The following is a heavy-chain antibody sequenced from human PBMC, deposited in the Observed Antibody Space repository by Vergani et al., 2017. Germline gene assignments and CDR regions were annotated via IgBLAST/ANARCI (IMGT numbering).Heavy chain of an antibody. Sequence: EVQLLESGGSLKQPGGSVRLSCAASGLTFSTYAMHWVRQAPGKGLEWVSALTVGGGSTYYADSFKGRFIISRANSRDTLYLQMNSLGPADTATYYCVKDAGSYENFVDSWCQGTLVIVSS. J-gene: IGHJ4*02. CDR2: LTVGGGST. V-gene: IGHV3-23*01. CDR1: GLTFSTYA. CDR3: VKDAGSYENFVDS. D-gene: IGHD1-26*01.